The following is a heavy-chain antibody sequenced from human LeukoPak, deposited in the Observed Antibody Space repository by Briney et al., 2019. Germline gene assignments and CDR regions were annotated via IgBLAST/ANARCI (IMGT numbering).Heavy chain of an antibody. CDR2: VYYSGNT. CDR3: ARGGARGPGRDY. D-gene: IGHD3-10*01. CDR1: GGSISSSDY. V-gene: IGHV4-39*02. J-gene: IGHJ4*02. Sequence: SETLSLTCSVSGGSISSSDYWGWIRQSPGKGLEWIGTVYYSGNTYYNSSLKSRVTISLDTSKNHFSLKVSSLTAADTAVYYCARGGARGPGRDYWGQGTLVTVSS.